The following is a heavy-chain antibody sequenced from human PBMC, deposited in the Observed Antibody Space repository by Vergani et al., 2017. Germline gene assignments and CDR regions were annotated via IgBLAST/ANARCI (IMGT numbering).Heavy chain of an antibody. CDR3: AXDWGPWDIVVVGNY. V-gene: IGHV3-30-3*01. Sequence: QVQLVESGGGVVQPGRSLRLSCAASGFTFSSYAMHWVRQAPGKGLEWVAVMSYDGSNKYYADSVKGRFTISRDNSKNTLYLQMNSLRAEDTAVYYCAXDWGPWDIVVVGNYWGQGTLVTVSS. CDR1: GFTFSSYA. J-gene: IGHJ4*02. CDR2: MSYDGSNK. D-gene: IGHD2-2*01.